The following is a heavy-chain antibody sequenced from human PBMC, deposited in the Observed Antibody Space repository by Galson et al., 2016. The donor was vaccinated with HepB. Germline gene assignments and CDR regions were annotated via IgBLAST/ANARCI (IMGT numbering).Heavy chain of an antibody. CDR2: IKQDGSEK. D-gene: IGHD5-18*01. V-gene: IGHV3-7*03. CDR3: ARDKRLWLV. CDR1: GFTSTDYW. Sequence: SLRLSCAASGFTSTDYWMSWVRQAPGKGLEWVASIKQDGSEKYYVDSVKGRFTISRDNAKNSLYLQLNSLRAEDTAVYYCARDKRLWLVWGQGTLVTVSS. J-gene: IGHJ4*02.